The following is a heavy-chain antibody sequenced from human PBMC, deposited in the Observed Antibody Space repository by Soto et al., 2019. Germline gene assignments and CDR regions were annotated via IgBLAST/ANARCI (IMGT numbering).Heavy chain of an antibody. CDR2: TNDSGST. V-gene: IGHV4-34*01. D-gene: IGHD3-22*01. CDR1: GGSFSGYY. Sequence: SETLSLTCAVYGGSFSGYYWSWIRQPRGKGLDWIGETNDSGSTNYNPSLKSRVTISVDTSRSQFSLKLSSVTAADTAVYYCARRGDYFDSSGDALDIWGQGTMVTVSS. J-gene: IGHJ3*02. CDR3: ARRGDYFDSSGDALDI.